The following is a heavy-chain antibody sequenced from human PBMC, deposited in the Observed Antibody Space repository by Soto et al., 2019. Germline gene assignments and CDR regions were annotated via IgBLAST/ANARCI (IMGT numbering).Heavy chain of an antibody. CDR1: GFIFSNYG. D-gene: IGHD2-15*01. J-gene: IGHJ6*02. V-gene: IGHV3-33*01. Sequence: GGSLRLSCVASGFIFSNYGMHWVRQAPGKGLEWVAAIWNDGGNKYFADSVKGRFTMSRDNSKDTLYLQMNSLRVEDTAVYYCARDEMGHCSRGSCYTPGGMDVWGQGTTVTVSS. CDR2: IWNDGGNK. CDR3: ARDEMGHCSRGSCYTPGGMDV.